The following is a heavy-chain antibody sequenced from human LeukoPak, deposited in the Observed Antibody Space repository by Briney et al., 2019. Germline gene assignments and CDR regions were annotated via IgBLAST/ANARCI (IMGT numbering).Heavy chain of an antibody. CDR1: GFTFDNYA. CDR2: ISDSGSDT. V-gene: IGHV3-23*01. Sequence: GGSLRLSCAASGFTFDNYAMNWVRQGPGKGLEWLAVISDSGSDTYYADSVKGRFTISRDNSKNTLYVQMNSLRAEDTAVYYCAKGYYGNYFDYWGQGTLVTVSS. J-gene: IGHJ4*02. CDR3: AKGYYGNYFDY. D-gene: IGHD3-22*01.